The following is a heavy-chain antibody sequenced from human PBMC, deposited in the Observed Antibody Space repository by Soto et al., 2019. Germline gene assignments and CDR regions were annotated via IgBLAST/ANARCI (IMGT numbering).Heavy chain of an antibody. V-gene: IGHV1-8*01. J-gene: IGHJ5*02. CDR2: TNPNSGNT. D-gene: IGHD1-20*01. Sequence: QVQLVQSGAEVKKPGASVKVSCKASGYTFTSYDINWVRQATGQGLEWMGWTNPNSGNTGYAQKFQGRATMTRNTSISTAYMALSRLRSEDMAVYYCASLPISGPPRNCFDPWVQGTLVTVSS. CDR3: ASLPISGPPRNCFDP. CDR1: GYTFTSYD.